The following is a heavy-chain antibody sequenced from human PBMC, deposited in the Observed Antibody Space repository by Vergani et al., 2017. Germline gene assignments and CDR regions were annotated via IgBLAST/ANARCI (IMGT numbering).Heavy chain of an antibody. CDR2: ISASGAPT. J-gene: IGHJ4*02. V-gene: IGHV3-23*04. Sequence: VQLVESGGGLVKPGGSLRLSCTASGFIFSTYAMSWVRQAPGKGLEWVSGISASGAPTYYADSVKGRVTISRDNSKNTLYLQMNSLRAEDTAVYYCAKVGNPSIQYFDYWGKGTLVTVSS. CDR1: GFIFSTYA. CDR3: AKVGNPSIQYFDY. D-gene: IGHD1-14*01.